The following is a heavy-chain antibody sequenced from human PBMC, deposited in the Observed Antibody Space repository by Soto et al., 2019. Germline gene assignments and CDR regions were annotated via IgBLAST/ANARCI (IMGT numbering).Heavy chain of an antibody. V-gene: IGHV3-23*01. D-gene: IGHD3-22*01. Sequence: PGGSLRLSCAASEFTFSGYAMHWVRQAPGKGLEWVSGISGWGGTTFYAGSVKGRFTISRDNSKNTLFLQMDSLRAEDTAVYYCVRDADYYDSSGSGDGWFDSWGQGTLVTVSS. CDR1: EFTFSGYA. CDR3: VRDADYYDSSGSGDGWFDS. CDR2: ISGWGGTT. J-gene: IGHJ5*01.